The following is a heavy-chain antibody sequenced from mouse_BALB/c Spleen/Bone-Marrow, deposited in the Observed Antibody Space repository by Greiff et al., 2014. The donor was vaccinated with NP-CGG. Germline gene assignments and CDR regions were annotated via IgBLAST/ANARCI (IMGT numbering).Heavy chain of an antibody. CDR1: GFTFSNFG. Sequence: VHVKQSGGGLVQPGGSRKLSCAASGFTFSNFGMHWFRQSPEKGLEWVAFVSTGSTIIYYADTVKGRFTISRDNPENTLFLQMTSLRSEDTAIYYCARSHFYGNYFDYWGQGTTLTVSS. V-gene: IGHV5-17*02. CDR3: ARSHFYGNYFDY. D-gene: IGHD2-1*01. CDR2: VSTGSTII. J-gene: IGHJ2*01.